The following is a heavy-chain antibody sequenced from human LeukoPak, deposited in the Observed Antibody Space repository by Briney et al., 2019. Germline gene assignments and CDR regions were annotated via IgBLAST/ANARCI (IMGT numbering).Heavy chain of an antibody. CDR1: GFTFSSYA. D-gene: IGHD3-22*01. J-gene: IGHJ6*03. V-gene: IGHV3-30*04. CDR3: ARESYDSSGYPYDLYYYYYMDV. Sequence: PGGSLRLSCAASGFTFSSYAMHWVRQAPGKGLEWVAVISYDGSNKYYADSVKGRFTISRDNSKNTLYLQMNSLRAEDTAVYYCARESYDSSGYPYDLYYYYYMDVWGKGTTVTVSS. CDR2: ISYDGSNK.